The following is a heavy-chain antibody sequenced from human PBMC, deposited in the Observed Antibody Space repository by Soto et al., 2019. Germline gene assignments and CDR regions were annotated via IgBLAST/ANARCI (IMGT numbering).Heavy chain of an antibody. Sequence: GGSLRLSCAASGFTFSSYAMHWVRQAPGKGLEWVAVISYDGSNKYYADSVKGRFTISRDNSKNTLYLQMNSLRAEDTAVYYCARDITVTTEAGIYYYGMDVWGQGTTVTVSS. D-gene: IGHD4-17*01. J-gene: IGHJ6*02. V-gene: IGHV3-30-3*01. CDR2: ISYDGSNK. CDR3: ARDITVTTEAGIYYYGMDV. CDR1: GFTFSSYA.